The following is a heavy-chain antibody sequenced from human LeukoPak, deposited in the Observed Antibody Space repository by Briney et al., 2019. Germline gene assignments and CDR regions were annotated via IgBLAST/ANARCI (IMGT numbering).Heavy chain of an antibody. J-gene: IGHJ4*02. CDR2: ISSFSSTI. CDR3: ARSPNYKGYFDY. CDR1: GVTFSSYE. V-gene: IGHV3-48*03. Sequence: GGSLRLSCAPSGVTFSSYEMNCVRQAPGEGVEWVSYISSFSSTIYYPDSVMGRFTISRDNAKNALYLQMNSLRAEDTAVYYCARSPNYKGYFDYWGQGTLVTVSS. D-gene: IGHD3-10*01.